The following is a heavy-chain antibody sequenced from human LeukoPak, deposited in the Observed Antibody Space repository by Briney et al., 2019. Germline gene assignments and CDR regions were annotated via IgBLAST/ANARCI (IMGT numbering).Heavy chain of an antibody. D-gene: IGHD1-26*01. Sequence: GRSLRLSCAASGFTFSTYAMHWVRQAPGKGLECVAVISYDGSNKYYADSVKGRFTISRDNSKNTLYLQMNSLRPEDTAVYYCARVSGNYQFDYWGQGTRVTVSS. CDR1: GFTFSTYA. CDR3: ARVSGNYQFDY. V-gene: IGHV3-30*04. CDR2: ISYDGSNK. J-gene: IGHJ4*02.